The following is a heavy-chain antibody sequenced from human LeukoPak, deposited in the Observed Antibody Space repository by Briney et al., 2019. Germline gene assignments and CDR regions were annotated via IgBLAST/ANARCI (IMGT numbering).Heavy chain of an antibody. Sequence: GGSLRLSCAASGFTFSSYSMNWFRQAQGKGLEWVSSISSSSSYIYYADSVKGRFTISRDNAKNSLYLQMNSLRAEDTAVYYCARDRRDGYNEGFDYWGQGTLVTVSS. CDR2: ISSSSSYI. CDR3: ARDRRDGYNEGFDY. D-gene: IGHD5-24*01. J-gene: IGHJ4*02. CDR1: GFTFSSYS. V-gene: IGHV3-21*01.